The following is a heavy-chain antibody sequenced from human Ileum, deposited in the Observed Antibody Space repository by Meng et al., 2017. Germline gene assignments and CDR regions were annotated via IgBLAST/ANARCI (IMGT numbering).Heavy chain of an antibody. CDR2: INHSGST. Sequence: QGPRRQWGAVRFKPSATLSLPSAVYGGSFSGDYCSWISQPPGKGLEWIGEINHSGSTNYNPSLKSRVTISVDTSTNQFSLKLRSVTAADTAVYYCSTTSYYDNSGYYPGWGQGTLVTVSS. CDR1: GGSFSGDY. D-gene: IGHD3-22*01. J-gene: IGHJ4*02. V-gene: IGHV4-34*01. CDR3: STTSYYDNSGYYPG.